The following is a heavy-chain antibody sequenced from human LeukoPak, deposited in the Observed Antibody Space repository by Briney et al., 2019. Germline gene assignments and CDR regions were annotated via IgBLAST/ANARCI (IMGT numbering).Heavy chain of an antibody. Sequence: SETLSLTCAVSGGSISSGGYSWSWIRQPPGKGLEWIGYIYHSGSTYYNPSLKSRVTISVDRSKNQFSLKLSSVTAADTAAYYCAKDIWSSGSYYPIDYWGQGTLVTVSS. D-gene: IGHD1-26*01. V-gene: IGHV4-30-2*01. CDR3: AKDIWSSGSYYPIDY. CDR2: IYHSGST. J-gene: IGHJ4*02. CDR1: GGSISSGGYS.